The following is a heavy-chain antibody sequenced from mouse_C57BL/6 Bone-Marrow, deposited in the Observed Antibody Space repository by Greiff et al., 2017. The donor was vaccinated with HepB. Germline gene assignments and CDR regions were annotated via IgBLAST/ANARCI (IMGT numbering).Heavy chain of an antibody. Sequence: QVQLKQSGPELVKPGASVKISCKASGYAFSSSWMNWVKQRPGKGLEWIGRIYPGDGDTNYNGKFKGKATLPADNSSSTAYMQLSSLTSEDSAVYVCARSPPYYYGSSDWYVDVWGTGTTVTVSS. J-gene: IGHJ1*03. D-gene: IGHD1-1*01. CDR3: ARSPPYYYGSSDWYVDV. CDR2: IYPGDGDT. V-gene: IGHV1-82*01. CDR1: GYAFSSSW.